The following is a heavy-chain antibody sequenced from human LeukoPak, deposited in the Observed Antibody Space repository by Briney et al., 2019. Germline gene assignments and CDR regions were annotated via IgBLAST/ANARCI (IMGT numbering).Heavy chain of an antibody. CDR2: IYYSGST. V-gene: IGHV4-30-4*08. J-gene: IGHJ4*02. Sequence: SETLSLTCTVSGGSISSGDYYWSWIRQPPGKGLEWIGYIYYSGSTYYNPSLKSRVTISVDTSKNQFSLKLSSVTAADTAVYYCARDHVLYYFDYWGQGTLVTVSS. CDR1: GGSISSGDYY. CDR3: ARDHVLYYFDY.